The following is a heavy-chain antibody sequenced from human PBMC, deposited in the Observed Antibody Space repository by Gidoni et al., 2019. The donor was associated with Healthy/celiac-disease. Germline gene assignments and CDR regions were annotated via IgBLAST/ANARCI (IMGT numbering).Heavy chain of an antibody. Sequence: QVQLQESGPGLVKPQETLSRTCTVAGGSIRSYYWSWIRQPPGKGLEWIGYIYYSGSTNYNPALQTRVPMSVDTSKNQFSLKLSSVTAADTAVYYCARGSGWYREGGDAFDIWGQGTMVTVSS. CDR1: GGSIRSYY. V-gene: IGHV4-59*01. CDR3: ARGSGWYREGGDAFDI. CDR2: IYYSGST. J-gene: IGHJ3*02. D-gene: IGHD6-19*01.